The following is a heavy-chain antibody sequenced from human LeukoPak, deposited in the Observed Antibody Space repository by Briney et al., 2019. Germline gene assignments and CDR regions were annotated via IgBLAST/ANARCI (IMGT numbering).Heavy chain of an antibody. Sequence: PSETLSLTCTVSGGSISSYYWSWIRQPPGNGLEWIGYIYYSGSTNYNPSLKSRVTISVDTSKNQFSLKLSSVTAADTAVYYCARRGVVPAARRQFDYWGQGTLVTVSS. CDR2: IYYSGST. CDR3: ARRGVVPAARRQFDY. J-gene: IGHJ4*02. CDR1: GGSISSYY. D-gene: IGHD2-2*01. V-gene: IGHV4-59*12.